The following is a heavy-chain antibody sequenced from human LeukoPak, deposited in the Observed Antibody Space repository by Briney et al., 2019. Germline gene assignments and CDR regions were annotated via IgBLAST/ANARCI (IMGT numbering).Heavy chain of an antibody. D-gene: IGHD3-3*01. Sequence: SETLSLTCTVSGGSISSGSYYWSWIRQPAGKGLEWIGRIYTSGSTNYNPSLKSRVTISVDTSKNQFSLKLSSVTAADTAVYYCARDTPRSYDFWSGARPGWFDPWGQGTLVTVSS. CDR2: IYTSGST. CDR1: GGSISSGSYY. J-gene: IGHJ5*02. V-gene: IGHV4-61*02. CDR3: ARDTPRSYDFWSGARPGWFDP.